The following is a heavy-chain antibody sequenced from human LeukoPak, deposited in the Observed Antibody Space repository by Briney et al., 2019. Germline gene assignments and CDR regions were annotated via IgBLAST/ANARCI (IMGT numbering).Heavy chain of an antibody. Sequence: SETLSLTCAVYGGSFSGYYWSWIRQPPGKGLEGIGEINHSGSTNYNPSLKSRVTISVDTSKNQFSLKLSSVPAADTAVYYCARRSSMGPDYWGQGTLVTVSS. CDR3: ARRSSMGPDY. J-gene: IGHJ4*02. V-gene: IGHV4-34*01. CDR1: GGSFSGYY. CDR2: INHSGST. D-gene: IGHD2/OR15-2a*01.